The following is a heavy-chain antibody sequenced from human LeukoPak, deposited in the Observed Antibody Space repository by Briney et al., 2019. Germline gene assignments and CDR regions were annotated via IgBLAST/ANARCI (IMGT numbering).Heavy chain of an antibody. V-gene: IGHV1-18*01. CDR3: ARAPSYSSSWYVSYYYYYYMDV. D-gene: IGHD6-13*01. J-gene: IGHJ6*03. Sequence: ASVKVSCKASGYTFTSYGISWVRQAPGQGLEWMGWISAYNGNTNYAQKLQGRVTMTTDTSTSTAYMELRSLRSDDTAVYYCARAPSYSSSWYVSYYYYYYMDVWGKGTSVTVSS. CDR2: ISAYNGNT. CDR1: GYTFTSYG.